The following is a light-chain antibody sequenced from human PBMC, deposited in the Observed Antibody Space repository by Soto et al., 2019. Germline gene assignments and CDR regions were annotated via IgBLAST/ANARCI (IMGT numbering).Light chain of an antibody. CDR2: DAS. V-gene: IGKV1-5*01. CDR1: HNIRSL. J-gene: IGKJ5*01. CDR3: QPYQTYAS. Sequence: ESQVTQSPSTLSASVGDRVTITCRSSHNIRSLLAWYQQKPGKAPKVLIYDASSLGSGVPSRSSGSGSGTAFTLTISSLQHDDFATYCCQPYQTYASFGQGTRLEIK.